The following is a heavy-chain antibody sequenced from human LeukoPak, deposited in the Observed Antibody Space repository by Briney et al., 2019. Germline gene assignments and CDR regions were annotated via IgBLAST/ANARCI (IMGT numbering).Heavy chain of an antibody. CDR1: GYTFTGYY. Sequence: ASVKVSCKASGYTFTGYYMHWVRQAPGQGLEWMGRINPNSGGTNYAQKFQGRVTMTRDTSISTAYMELSRLRSDDTAVYYCARVYYDFWSGYSSDTFDYWGQGTPVTVSS. J-gene: IGHJ4*02. CDR3: ARVYYDFWSGYSSDTFDY. CDR2: INPNSGGT. V-gene: IGHV1-2*06. D-gene: IGHD3-3*01.